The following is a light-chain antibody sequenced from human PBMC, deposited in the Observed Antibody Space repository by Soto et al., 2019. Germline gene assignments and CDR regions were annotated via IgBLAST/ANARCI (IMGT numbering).Light chain of an antibody. Sequence: QSALTQPASVSGSPGQSITISCTGSSSDVGGYNYVSWFQQHPGEAPKLMIYDVSNRPSGVSDRFSGSKSGNTASLTISGLQAEDEADYYCSSYTSSNTWVFGGGTKVTVL. CDR1: SSDVGGYNY. V-gene: IGLV2-14*01. J-gene: IGLJ3*02. CDR3: SSYTSSNTWV. CDR2: DVS.